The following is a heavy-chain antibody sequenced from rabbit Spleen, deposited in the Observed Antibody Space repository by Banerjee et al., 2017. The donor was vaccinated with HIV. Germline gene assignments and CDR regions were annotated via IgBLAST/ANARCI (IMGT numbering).Heavy chain of an antibody. CDR2: IDTGSSGST. J-gene: IGHJ4*01. CDR1: GFSFNDKYV. D-gene: IGHD1-1*01. CDR3: ARDLPDVIGWNFGW. V-gene: IGHV1S40*01. Sequence: QSLEESGGDLVKPGASLTLTCTASGFSFNDKYVMCWVRQAPGKGPEWIACIDTGSSGSTYYASWVNGRFAISRSTSLNTVTLQMTSLTAADTATYFCARDLPDVIGWNFGWWGPGTLVTVS.